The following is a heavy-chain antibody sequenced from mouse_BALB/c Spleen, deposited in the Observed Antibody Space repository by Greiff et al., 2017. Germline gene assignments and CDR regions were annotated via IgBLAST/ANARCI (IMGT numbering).Heavy chain of an antibody. J-gene: IGHJ4*01. Sequence: QVQLQQPGAELVKPGASVKMSCKASGYTFTSYNMHWVKQTPGQGLEWIGAIYPGNGDTSYNQKFKGKATLTADKSSSTAYMQLSSLTSEDSAVYYCAREYAPYAMDYWGQGTSVTVSS. CDR1: GYTFTSYN. D-gene: IGHD2-10*02. CDR2: IYPGNGDT. V-gene: IGHV1-12*01. CDR3: AREYAPYAMDY.